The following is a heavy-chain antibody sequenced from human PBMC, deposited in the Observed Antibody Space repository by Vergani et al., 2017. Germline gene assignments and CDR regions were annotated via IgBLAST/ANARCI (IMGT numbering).Heavy chain of an antibody. CDR2: INPSGGST. D-gene: IGHD5-18*01. J-gene: IGHJ4*02. Sequence: QVQLVQSGAEVKKPGASVKVSCKASGYTFTGYYMHWVRQAPGQGLEWMGIINPSGGSTSYAQKFQGRVTMTRDTSTSTVYMELSSLRSEDTAVYYCARAEQLWTYFDYWGQGTLVTVSS. CDR1: GYTFTGYY. V-gene: IGHV1-46*01. CDR3: ARAEQLWTYFDY.